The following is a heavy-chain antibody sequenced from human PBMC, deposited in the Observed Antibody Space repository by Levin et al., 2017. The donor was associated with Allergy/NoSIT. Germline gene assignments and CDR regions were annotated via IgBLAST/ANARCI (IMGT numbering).Heavy chain of an antibody. CDR2: ISYDGTYK. Sequence: PGGSLRLSCAASGFTFSHYAMYWVRQAPGKGLEWVAIISYDGTYKYYADSVKGRFTLSRDNSKNTLYLQMNSLRAEDMALYYCARGRGVALTTTIDFWGQGTLVTVSS. J-gene: IGHJ4*02. D-gene: IGHD3-22*01. V-gene: IGHV3-30*04. CDR3: ARGRGVALTTTIDF. CDR1: GFTFSHYA.